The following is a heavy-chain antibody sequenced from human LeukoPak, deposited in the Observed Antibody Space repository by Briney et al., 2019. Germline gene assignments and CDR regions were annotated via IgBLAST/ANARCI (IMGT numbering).Heavy chain of an antibody. CDR1: GFTFSSYG. D-gene: IGHD6-13*01. Sequence: PGGSLRLSCAASGFTFSSYGMHWVRQAPGKGLEWVAVISYDGSNKYYADSVKGRFTISRDNSKNTLYLQMNSLRAEDTAVYYCAKDTGQLVSTLKPDYWGQGTLVTVSS. J-gene: IGHJ4*02. CDR2: ISYDGSNK. CDR3: AKDTGQLVSTLKPDY. V-gene: IGHV3-30*18.